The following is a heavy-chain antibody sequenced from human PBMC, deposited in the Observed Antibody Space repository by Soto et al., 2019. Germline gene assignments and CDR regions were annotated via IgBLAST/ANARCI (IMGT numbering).Heavy chain of an antibody. CDR3: ARAHSRRDGYNFPLSFDP. D-gene: IGHD5-12*01. Sequence: GGSLRLSCAASGFTFSGSYMHWVRQVPGKGLVWVSYVNGDGSGTTYADSVKGRFTISRDNANNMLYLQMNSLRAEDTAVYYCARAHSRRDGYNFPLSFDPWGQGTLVTVSS. J-gene: IGHJ5*02. CDR1: GFTFSGSY. V-gene: IGHV3-74*01. CDR2: VNGDGSGT.